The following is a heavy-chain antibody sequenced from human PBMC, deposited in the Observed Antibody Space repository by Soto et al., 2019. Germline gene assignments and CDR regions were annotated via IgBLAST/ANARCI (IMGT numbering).Heavy chain of an antibody. CDR2: IYYSGST. Sequence: TLSLTCTVSGGSISSGGYYWSWIRQHPGKGLEWIGYIYYSGSTYYNPSLKSRVTISVDTSKNQFSLKLSSVTAADTAVYYCARVDTAMAIFDYWGQGTLVTVSS. D-gene: IGHD5-18*01. J-gene: IGHJ4*02. V-gene: IGHV4-31*03. CDR1: GGSISSGGYY. CDR3: ARVDTAMAIFDY.